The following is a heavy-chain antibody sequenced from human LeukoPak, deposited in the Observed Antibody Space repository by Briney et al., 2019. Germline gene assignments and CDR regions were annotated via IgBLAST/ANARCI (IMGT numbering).Heavy chain of an antibody. CDR1: GGSISSISYY. V-gene: IGHV4-39*01. CDR2: IYYSGST. J-gene: IGHJ4*02. Sequence: PSETLSLTCTVSGGSISSISYYWGWIRQPPGKGLEWIGTIYYSGSTYHSPSLKSRVTISGDTSKNQISLKLSSVTAADTAVYYCARHSEYYSGSGSASGYFDYWGQGTLVIVSS. CDR3: ARHSEYYSGSGSASGYFDY. D-gene: IGHD3-10*01.